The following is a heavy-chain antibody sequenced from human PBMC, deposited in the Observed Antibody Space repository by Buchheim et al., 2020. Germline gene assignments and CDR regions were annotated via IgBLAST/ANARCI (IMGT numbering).Heavy chain of an antibody. J-gene: IGHJ6*02. CDR1: GFTFSSYG. CDR3: ARDSTMVRGVRRIYGMDV. D-gene: IGHD3-10*01. CDR2: IWYDGSNK. Sequence: QVQLVESGGGVVQPGRSLRLSCAASGFTFSSYGMHWVRQAPGKGLEWVAVIWYDGSNKYYADSVKGRFTISRDNSKNKLYLQMNSLRAEDTAVYYCARDSTMVRGVRRIYGMDVWGQGTT. V-gene: IGHV3-33*01.